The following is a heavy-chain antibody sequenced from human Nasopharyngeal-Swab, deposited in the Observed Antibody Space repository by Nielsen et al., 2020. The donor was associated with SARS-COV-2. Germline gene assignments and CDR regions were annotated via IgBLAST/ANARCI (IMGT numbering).Heavy chain of an antibody. J-gene: IGHJ4*02. Sequence: ESLKISCAASGFTFSSYSMNWVRQPPGKGLEWIGSIYYSGTTYYKPSLKGRVTISVDTSKNQFSLKLSSVTAADTAVYFCARANTLRITIFGVVSYFDYWGQGTLVTVSS. CDR3: ARANTLRITIFGVVSYFDY. CDR2: IYYSGTT. D-gene: IGHD3-3*01. CDR1: GFTFSSYSMN. V-gene: IGHV4-39*01.